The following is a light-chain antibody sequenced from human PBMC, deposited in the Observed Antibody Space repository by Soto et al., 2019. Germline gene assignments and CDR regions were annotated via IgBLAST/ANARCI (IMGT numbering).Light chain of an antibody. CDR2: GGN. V-gene: IGLV1-44*01. CDR1: GSNIGTNT. Sequence: QSVLTQPPSASGTPGQRVTISCSGGGSNIGTNTVNWYRQLPGTAPKLVIFGGNQRPSGGPHRFSASKSGTSASLAISGLQSEDEADYYCAAWDGSLNHVLFGGGTKLTVL. J-gene: IGLJ2*01. CDR3: AAWDGSLNHVL.